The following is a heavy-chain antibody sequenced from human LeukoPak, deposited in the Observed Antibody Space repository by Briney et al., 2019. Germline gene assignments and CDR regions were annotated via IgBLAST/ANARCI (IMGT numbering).Heavy chain of an antibody. J-gene: IGHJ4*02. V-gene: IGHV3-21*01. CDR3: AREVYYYDSSGFYYSGGFGY. D-gene: IGHD3-22*01. CDR2: ISSSSSYI. CDR1: GFTFSSYS. Sequence: TGGSLRLSCAASGFTFSSYSMNWVRQAPGKGLEWVSSISSSSSYIYYADSVKGRFTISRDNAKNSLYLQMNSLRAEDTAVYYCAREVYYYDSSGFYYSGGFGYWGQGTLLTVSS.